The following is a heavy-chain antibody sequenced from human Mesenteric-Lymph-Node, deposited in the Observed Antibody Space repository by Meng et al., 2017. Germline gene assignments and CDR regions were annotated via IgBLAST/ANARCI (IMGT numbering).Heavy chain of an antibody. Sequence: QGQLQESGPGRGKPAQTRTLTGTGSGGSISSGDYYWSWIRQPPGKGLEWIGYIYSSGSTYYNPSLKSRITISVDTSKNQFSLRLTSVTAADTAVYYCAGDRRGVATVDYWGQGTLVTVSS. CDR1: GGSISSGDYY. V-gene: IGHV4-30-4*01. J-gene: IGHJ4*02. CDR2: IYSSGST. CDR3: AGDRRGVATVDY. D-gene: IGHD5-12*01.